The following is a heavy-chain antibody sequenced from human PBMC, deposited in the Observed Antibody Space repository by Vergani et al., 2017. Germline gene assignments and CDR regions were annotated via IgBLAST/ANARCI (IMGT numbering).Heavy chain of an antibody. V-gene: IGHV7-4-1*02. J-gene: IGHJ6*02. CDR3: AILRDIVVVPAANYYYYGMDV. D-gene: IGHD2-2*01. CDR1: GYTFTSYA. Sequence: QVQLVQSGSELKKPGASVKVSCKASGYTFTSYAMNWVRQAPGQGLEWMGWINTNTGNPTYAQGFTGRFVFSLDTSVSTAYLQISSLKAEDTAVYYCAILRDIVVVPAANYYYYGMDVWGQGTTVTVSS. CDR2: INTNTGNP.